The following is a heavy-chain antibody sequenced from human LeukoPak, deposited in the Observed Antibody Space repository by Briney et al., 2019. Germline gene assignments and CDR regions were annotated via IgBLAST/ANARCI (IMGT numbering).Heavy chain of an antibody. CDR3: VRQMIRFWFDP. J-gene: IGHJ5*02. V-gene: IGHV3-7*01. CDR2: INPDGSQK. CDR1: GFTFSLYW. D-gene: IGHD3-16*01. Sequence: PGGSLRLSCAASGFTFSLYWMTWVRQSPGKGLEWVADINPDGSQKYSADSVKGRFTISRDNAKNSLFLQMNSLRAEDTAVYYCVRQMIRFWFDPWGQGTQVTVSS.